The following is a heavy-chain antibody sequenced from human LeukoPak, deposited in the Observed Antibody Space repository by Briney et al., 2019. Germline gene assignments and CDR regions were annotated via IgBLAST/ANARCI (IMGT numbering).Heavy chain of an antibody. CDR2: ISGDGVST. J-gene: IGHJ4*02. CDR1: GLPIAGFA. Sequence: GGSLRLSCVASGLPIAGFAMHWVRQAPGRGLEWVSLISGDGVSTFYADSVKGRFSISRDNSKNSLSLEMNSLRTEDTAMYYCARESGKFDYWGQGTLVAVSS. V-gene: IGHV3-43*02. CDR3: ARESGKFDY.